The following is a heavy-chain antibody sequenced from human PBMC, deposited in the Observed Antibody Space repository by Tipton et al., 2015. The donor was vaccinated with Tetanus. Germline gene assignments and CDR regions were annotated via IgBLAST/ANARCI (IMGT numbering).Heavy chain of an antibody. D-gene: IGHD3-10*01. J-gene: IGHJ4*02. CDR1: GYTLSELS. V-gene: IGHV1-18*01. Sequence: QSGAEVKKPGASVKVSCKVSGYTLSELSMHWVRQAPGQGLKWMGWISPLSGHTNYANEVQDRVTMTTDTSTSTAYMELRSLRSDDTAVYYCARDYFGSGSNYYFDYWGQGSLVTVSS. CDR2: ISPLSGHT. CDR3: ARDYFGSGSNYYFDY.